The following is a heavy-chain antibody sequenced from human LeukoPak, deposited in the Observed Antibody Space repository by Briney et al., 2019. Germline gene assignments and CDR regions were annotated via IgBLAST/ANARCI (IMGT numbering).Heavy chain of an antibody. D-gene: IGHD1-26*01. CDR3: ARESGGATDN. Sequence: SETLSLTCTVSGGSISSRSYYWGWIRQPPGKGLEWIGNIYYSGSSYYNPSLRSRVTISVDKPKNQFSLKLTSVTAADTAVYYCARESGGATDNWGQGTLVTVSS. V-gene: IGHV4-39*07. CDR1: GGSISSRSYY. J-gene: IGHJ4*02. CDR2: IYYSGSS.